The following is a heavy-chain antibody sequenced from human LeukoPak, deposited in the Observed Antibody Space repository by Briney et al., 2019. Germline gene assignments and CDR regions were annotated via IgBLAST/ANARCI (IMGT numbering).Heavy chain of an antibody. CDR2: IYSGGST. V-gene: IGHV3-53*01. CDR3: ARKWAAAGTSVDYYYGMDV. J-gene: IGHJ6*02. Sequence: GGSLRLSCAASGFTVSSNYMSWVRQAPGKGLEWVSVIYSGGSTYYADSVKGRFTISRDNSKNTLYLQTNSLRAEDTAVYYCARKWAAAGTSVDYYYGMDVWGQGTTVTVSS. D-gene: IGHD6-13*01. CDR1: GFTVSSNY.